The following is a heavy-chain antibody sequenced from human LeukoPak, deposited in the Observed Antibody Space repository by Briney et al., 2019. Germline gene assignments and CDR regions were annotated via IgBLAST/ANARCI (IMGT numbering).Heavy chain of an antibody. CDR1: GFTFSSYV. D-gene: IGHD3-22*01. CDR2: ISSSGSTI. J-gene: IGHJ6*03. V-gene: IGHV3-48*04. Sequence: GGSLRLSCVASGFTFSSYVLSWVRQAPGRGLEWVSYISSSGSTIYYADSVKGRFTISRDNAKNSLYLQMNSLRAEDTAVYYCARDSASYVGRDYYYYYMDVWGKGTTVTVSS. CDR3: ARDSASYVGRDYYYYYMDV.